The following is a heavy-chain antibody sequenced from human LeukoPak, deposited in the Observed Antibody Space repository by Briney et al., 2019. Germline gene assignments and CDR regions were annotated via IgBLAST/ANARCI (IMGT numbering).Heavy chain of an antibody. Sequence: ASVKVSCKVSGYTLTELSMHWVRQAPGKGFEWMGGFDPEDGETIYAQKFQGRVTMTEDTSTDTAYMELSSLRSEDTAVYYCATASMIAVAGNDAFDIWGQGTMVTVSS. V-gene: IGHV1-24*01. D-gene: IGHD6-19*01. CDR2: FDPEDGET. CDR3: ATASMIAVAGNDAFDI. CDR1: GYTLTELS. J-gene: IGHJ3*02.